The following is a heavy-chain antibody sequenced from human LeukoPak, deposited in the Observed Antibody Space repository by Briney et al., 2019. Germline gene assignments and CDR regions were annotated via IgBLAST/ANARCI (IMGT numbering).Heavy chain of an antibody. Sequence: SVKVSCKASGGTLSSYAISWVRQAPGQGLEWMGGIIPIFGTANYAQNFQGRVTITTDESTSTAYMELSSLRSEDTAVYYCARGVRADFWSGYYTGPRFDYWGQGTLVTVSS. V-gene: IGHV1-69*05. CDR1: GGTLSSYA. J-gene: IGHJ4*02. D-gene: IGHD3-3*01. CDR2: IIPIFGTA. CDR3: ARGVRADFWSGYYTGPRFDY.